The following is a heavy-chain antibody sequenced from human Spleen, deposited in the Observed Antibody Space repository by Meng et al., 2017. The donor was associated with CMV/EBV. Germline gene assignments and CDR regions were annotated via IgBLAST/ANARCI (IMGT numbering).Heavy chain of an antibody. CDR1: DFTLSSYS. Sequence: CAGSDFTLSSYSMNWVRQAPGKGLELVAYISGSSNSIYYTDSVKGRFTISRDNAKNSLYLQMNRLRVEDTAMYFCAREGGWQRPPYWGQGTLVTVSS. CDR2: ISGSSNSI. J-gene: IGHJ4*02. CDR3: AREGGWQRPPY. D-gene: IGHD4-23*01. V-gene: IGHV3-21*06.